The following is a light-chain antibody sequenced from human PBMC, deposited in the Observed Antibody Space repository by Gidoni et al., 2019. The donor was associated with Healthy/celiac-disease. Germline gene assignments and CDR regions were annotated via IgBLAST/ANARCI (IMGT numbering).Light chain of an antibody. CDR3: AAWDDSLNGWV. CDR1: SSNIGSNT. J-gene: IGLJ3*02. CDR2: SNN. V-gene: IGLV1-44*01. Sequence: QSVLTQPPSASGTPGPRVTISCSGSSSNIGSNTVNCYQQLPGPAPKLLIYSNNQRPSGVPDRFSGSKSGTSDSLAISGLQYEDEADYYCAAWDDSLNGWVFGGGTKLTVL.